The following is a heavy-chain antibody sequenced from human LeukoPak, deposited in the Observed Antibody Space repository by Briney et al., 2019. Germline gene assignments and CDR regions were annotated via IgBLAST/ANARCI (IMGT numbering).Heavy chain of an antibody. J-gene: IGHJ4*02. CDR1: GFTFSSYA. CDR2: ISGSGGST. CDR3: AKDRRATTVTIFDY. Sequence: GGSLRLSCAASGFTFSSYAMSWVRQAPGKGLEWVSAISGSGGSTYYADSVKGRFTISRDNSKNTLYPQMNSLRAEDTAVYYCAKDRRATTVTIFDYWGQGTLVTVSS. D-gene: IGHD4-17*01. V-gene: IGHV3-23*01.